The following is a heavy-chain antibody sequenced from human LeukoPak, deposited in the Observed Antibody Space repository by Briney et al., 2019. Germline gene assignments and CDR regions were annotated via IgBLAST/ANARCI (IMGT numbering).Heavy chain of an antibody. Sequence: GGSLRLSWAASGFTFSNYVMNGVRQAPGKGLEWVSHIRSSSETFYADSVKGRFTISRDNARNSLYLQMNNLRGEDTAIYYCARDAGNSGYGCDLWGQGTLVTVSS. J-gene: IGHJ5*02. CDR1: GFTFSNYV. CDR3: ARDAGNSGYGCDL. D-gene: IGHD5-12*01. V-gene: IGHV3-48*01. CDR2: IRSSSET.